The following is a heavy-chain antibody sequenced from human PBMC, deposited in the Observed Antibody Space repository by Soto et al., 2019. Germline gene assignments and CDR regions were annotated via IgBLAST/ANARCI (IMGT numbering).Heavy chain of an antibody. J-gene: IGHJ6*02. D-gene: IGHD3-3*02. CDR3: ARGGGLSIFGVVQDYYGMDV. CDR2: INHSGST. CDR1: GGSFSGYY. Sequence: SETLSLTCAVYGGSFSGYYWSWFRQPPGKGLEWIGEINHSGSTNYNPSLKSRVTISVDTSKNQFSLKLSSVTAADTAVYYCARGGGLSIFGVVQDYYGMDVWGQGTTVTVSS. V-gene: IGHV4-34*01.